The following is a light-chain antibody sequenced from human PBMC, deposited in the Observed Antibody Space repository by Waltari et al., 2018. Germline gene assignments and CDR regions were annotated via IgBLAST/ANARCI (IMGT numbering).Light chain of an antibody. V-gene: IGLV1-40*01. CDR3: QSFDSSLNGYV. CDR2: GNN. J-gene: IGLJ1*01. CDR1: DSNIGAGYE. Sequence: QSVLTQPPSVSGAPGQRVIISCTGSDSNIGAGYEVPWYQQLPGAAPKLRIYGNNNRPSGVLDRFSASKSGTSVSLAITGLQTDDEADYYCQSFDSSLNGYVFGTGTQVTVL.